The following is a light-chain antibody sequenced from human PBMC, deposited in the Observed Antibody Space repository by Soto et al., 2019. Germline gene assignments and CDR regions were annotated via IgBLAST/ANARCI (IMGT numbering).Light chain of an antibody. V-gene: IGKV3-15*01. J-gene: IGKJ3*01. CDR1: QSVSSK. CDR2: GVS. Sequence: EIVMTQSPATLSVSPGERATLSCRASQSVSSKLAWYQQKPGQAPRLVIYGVSTEATGIPASFSGSGSGTEFTHTISSPQSEDFEVYYGEQYYSWSLTFGPGTKVEIK. CDR3: EQYYSWSLT.